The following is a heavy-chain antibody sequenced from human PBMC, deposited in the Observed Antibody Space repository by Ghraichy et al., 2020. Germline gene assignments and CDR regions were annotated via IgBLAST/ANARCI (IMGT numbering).Heavy chain of an antibody. CDR3: FSGGSSTSWLSVNIDYYGSGTQDGY. J-gene: IGHJ4*02. Sequence: GGSLRLSCAASGFTFSSYAMHWVRQAPGKGLEWVAVISYDGSNKYYADSVKGRFTISRDNSKNTLYLQMNSLRAEDTAVYYCFSGGSSTSWLSVNIDYYGSGTQDGYWGQGTLVTVSS. V-gene: IGHV3-30-3*01. D-gene: IGHD3-10*01. CDR2: ISYDGSNK. CDR1: GFTFSSYA.